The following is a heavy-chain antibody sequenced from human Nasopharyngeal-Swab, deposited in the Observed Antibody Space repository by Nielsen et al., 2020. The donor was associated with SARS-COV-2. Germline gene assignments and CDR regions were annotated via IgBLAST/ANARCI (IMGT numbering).Heavy chain of an antibody. V-gene: IGHV3-33*01. Sequence: GESLKISCAASGFTFSSHGMHWVRQAPGKGLEWVAVIWYDGSNKYYADSVKGRFTISRDNSKNTLYLQMNSLRAEDTAVYYCARGRSSSWEDYFDYWGQGTLVTVSS. CDR3: ARGRSSSWEDYFDY. CDR1: GFTFSSHG. CDR2: IWYDGSNK. J-gene: IGHJ4*02. D-gene: IGHD6-13*01.